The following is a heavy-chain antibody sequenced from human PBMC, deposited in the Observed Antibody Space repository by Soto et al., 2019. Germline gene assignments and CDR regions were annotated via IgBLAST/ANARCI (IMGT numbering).Heavy chain of an antibody. D-gene: IGHD3-9*01. CDR2: ISAYNGNT. Sequence: GASVKVSCKASGNTVPNYAIHWVRQAPGQGLEWMGWISAYNGNTNYAQKLQGRVTMTTDTSTSTAYMELRSLRSDNTAVYYCARSTIFRPYYFYYGGQGTLLPVSS. CDR3: ARSTIFRPYYFYY. J-gene: IGHJ4*02. CDR1: GNTVPNYA. V-gene: IGHV1-18*01.